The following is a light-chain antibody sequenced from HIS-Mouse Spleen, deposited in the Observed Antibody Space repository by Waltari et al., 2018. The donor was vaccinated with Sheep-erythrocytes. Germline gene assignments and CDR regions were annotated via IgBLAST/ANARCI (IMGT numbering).Light chain of an antibody. CDR3: QAWDSSSWV. Sequence: SYELTQPPSVSVSPGQTASITCSGDKLGDKYACWYQQKPGQSPVLVIYQDSKRPSGIQERFSGYNSGHTATLTISGTQAMDEADYYCQAWDSSSWVFGGGTKLTVL. CDR2: QDS. CDR1: KLGDKY. J-gene: IGLJ3*02. V-gene: IGLV3-1*01.